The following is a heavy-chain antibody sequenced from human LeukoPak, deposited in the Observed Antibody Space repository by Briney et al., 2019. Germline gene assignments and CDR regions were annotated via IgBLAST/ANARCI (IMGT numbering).Heavy chain of an antibody. J-gene: IGHJ4*02. V-gene: IGHV4-34*01. CDR1: GGSFSGYQ. CDR2: VNHSGST. Sequence: SETLSLTCAVYGGSFSGYQWTWIRQPPGKGLEWIGEVNHSGSTNYNPSLKSRVTISVDTSKNQFSLKLSSVTAADTAVYYCARGAPGYWGQGTLVTVSS. CDR3: ARGAPGY.